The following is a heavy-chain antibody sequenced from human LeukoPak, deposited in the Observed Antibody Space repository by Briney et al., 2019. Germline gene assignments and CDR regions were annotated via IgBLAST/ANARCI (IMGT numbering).Heavy chain of an antibody. CDR1: GYTFTGYY. D-gene: IGHD3-10*01. V-gene: IGHV1-2*02. CDR3: ARGGPHYYGSGMSWFDP. J-gene: IGHJ5*02. Sequence: ASVKVSCKASGYTFTGYYMHWVRQAPGQGLEWMGWINPNSGGTNYAQKVQGRVTMTMDTSISTAYMELSRLRSDDTAVYYCARGGPHYYGSGMSWFDPWGQGTLVTVSS. CDR2: INPNSGGT.